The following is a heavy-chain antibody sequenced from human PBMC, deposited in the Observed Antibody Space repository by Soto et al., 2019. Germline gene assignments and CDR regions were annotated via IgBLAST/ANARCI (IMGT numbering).Heavy chain of an antibody. D-gene: IGHD3-16*01. CDR1: GFTFSSYG. V-gene: IGHV3-30*18. CDR2: ISYDGSNK. J-gene: IGHJ3*01. CDR3: AKDPLLG. Sequence: QVQLVESGGGVVQPGRSLRLSCAASGFTFSSYGMHWVRQAPGKGLEWVAVISYDGSNKYYADSVKGRFTNSRDNSKNTLYLQMNSLRAEDTAVYYCAKDPLLGWGQGTMVTVSS.